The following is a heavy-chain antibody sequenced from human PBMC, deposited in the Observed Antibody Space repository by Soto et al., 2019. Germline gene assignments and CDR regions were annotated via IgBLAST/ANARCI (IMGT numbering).Heavy chain of an antibody. CDR2: ISAYNGNT. CDR3: ARDGTHRGSWNYYYGMDV. J-gene: IGHJ6*02. D-gene: IGHD1-1*01. Sequence: SXNVSCKASGYTFTSYGISLVRQAPGQGLEWMGWISAYNGNTNYAQKLQGRVTMTTDTSTSTAYMELRSLRSDDTAVYYCARDGTHRGSWNYYYGMDVWGQGTTATVSS. CDR1: GYTFTSYG. V-gene: IGHV1-18*04.